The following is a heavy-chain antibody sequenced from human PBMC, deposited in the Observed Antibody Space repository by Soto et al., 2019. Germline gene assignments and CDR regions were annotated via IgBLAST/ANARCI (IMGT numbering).Heavy chain of an antibody. CDR2: IIPIFGTA. D-gene: IGHD5-12*01. J-gene: IGHJ4*02. Sequence: SVKVSCKASGGTFSSYAISWVRQAPGQGLECMGGIIPIFGTANYAQKFQGRVTITADESTSTAYMELSSLRSEDTAVYYCARHRVSYERQIPPDYWGQGTLVTVSS. CDR1: GGTFSSYA. V-gene: IGHV1-69*13. CDR3: ARHRVSYERQIPPDY.